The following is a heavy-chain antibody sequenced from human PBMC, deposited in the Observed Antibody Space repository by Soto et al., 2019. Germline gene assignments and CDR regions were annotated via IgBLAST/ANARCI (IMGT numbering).Heavy chain of an antibody. V-gene: IGHV3-30*18. J-gene: IGHJ4*02. Sequence: QVQLLESGGGVVQPGRSLRLSCADSGFTFSNYGMHWVRQAPGKGLEWVAVISYDGSNEYYADSVKGRFTISRDNSKNTLYLQMDSLRAEDTAIYYCAKDGGMTGETYFDYWGQGTLVTVSS. CDR2: ISYDGSNE. CDR1: GFTFSNYG. CDR3: AKDGGMTGETYFDY. D-gene: IGHD7-27*01.